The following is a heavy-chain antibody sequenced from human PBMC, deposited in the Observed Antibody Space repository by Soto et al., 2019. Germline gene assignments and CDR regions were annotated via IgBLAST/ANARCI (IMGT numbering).Heavy chain of an antibody. CDR2: IYASGSP. D-gene: IGHD1-26*01. J-gene: IGHJ4*02. V-gene: IGHV4-59*02. CDR3: ARGVGSSPPQY. Sequence: PSETLSLTCTISGGSVSVYYWSWIRQSTGQGLEWIGYIYASGSPYYNLSLRSRVTISADTSKNQISLKLTSPTAADTAVYYCARGVGSSPPQYWGRGTPVTVSS. CDR1: GGSVSVYY.